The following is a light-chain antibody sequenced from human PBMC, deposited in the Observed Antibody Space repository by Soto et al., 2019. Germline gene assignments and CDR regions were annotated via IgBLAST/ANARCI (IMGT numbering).Light chain of an antibody. J-gene: IGLJ1*01. Sequence: LTQPASVSGSPGQSIAISCTGTSSDVGAFNYVSWYQQHPGKAPKSMIFDVSSRPSGVSDRFSGSKSGNTASLTISGLQTEDEADYYCASYTTSSTYVFGTGTKVTVL. CDR1: SSDVGAFNY. CDR3: ASYTTSSTYV. CDR2: DVS. V-gene: IGLV2-14*03.